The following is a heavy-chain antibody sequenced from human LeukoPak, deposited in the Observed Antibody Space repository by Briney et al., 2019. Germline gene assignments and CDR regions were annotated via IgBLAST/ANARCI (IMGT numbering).Heavy chain of an antibody. CDR1: GGTFSSYA. D-gene: IGHD5-24*01. V-gene: IGHV1-46*01. CDR3: ARDTRGSDGYKAGTFDY. Sequence: ASVKVSCKASGGTFSSYAISWVRQAPGQGLEWMGIINPSGGSTSYAQKFQGRVTKTRDTSTSTVYMELSSLRSEDTAVYYCARDTRGSDGYKAGTFDYWGQGTLVTVSS. CDR2: INPSGGST. J-gene: IGHJ4*02.